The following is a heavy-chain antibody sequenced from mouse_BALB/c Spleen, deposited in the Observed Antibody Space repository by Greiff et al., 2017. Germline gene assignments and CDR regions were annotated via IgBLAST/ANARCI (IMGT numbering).Heavy chain of an antibody. Sequence: VMLVESGPGLVAPSQSLSITCTVSGFSLSRYSVHWVRQPPGKGLEWLGMIWGGGSTDYNSALKSRLSISKDNSKSQVFLKMNSLQTDDTAMYYCARNDYGNPAWFAYWGQGTLVTVSA. CDR2: IWGGGST. V-gene: IGHV2-6-4*01. J-gene: IGHJ3*01. CDR1: GFSLSRYS. CDR3: ARNDYGNPAWFAY. D-gene: IGHD2-1*01.